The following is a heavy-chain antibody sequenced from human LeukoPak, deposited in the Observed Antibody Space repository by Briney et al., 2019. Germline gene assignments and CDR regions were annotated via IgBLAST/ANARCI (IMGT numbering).Heavy chain of an antibody. D-gene: IGHD3-16*02. V-gene: IGHV4-38-2*02. CDR3: ARDLVITFGGVIPFGTFDY. Sequence: PSETLSLTCNVSGYSLTNTYYWGWIRQPPGKGLEWIGSIYHSGSTYYNPSLKSRVTISVDTSKNQFSLKLSSVTAADTAVYYCARDLVITFGGVIPFGTFDYWGQGTLVTVSS. CDR2: IYHSGST. CDR1: GYSLTNTYY. J-gene: IGHJ4*02.